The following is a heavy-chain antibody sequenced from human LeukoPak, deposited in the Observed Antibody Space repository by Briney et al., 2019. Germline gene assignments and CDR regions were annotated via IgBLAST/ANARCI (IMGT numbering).Heavy chain of an antibody. Sequence: GGSLRLSCAASGFTFSSYAMSWVRQAPGKGLEWVSAISGSGGSTYYADSVKGRFTISRDNSKNTLYLQMNSLRAEDTAVYYCAKFSSVMITFGGAFDIWGQGTMVTVSS. CDR2: ISGSGGST. J-gene: IGHJ3*02. V-gene: IGHV3-23*01. D-gene: IGHD3-16*01. CDR1: GFTFSSYA. CDR3: AKFSSVMITFGGAFDI.